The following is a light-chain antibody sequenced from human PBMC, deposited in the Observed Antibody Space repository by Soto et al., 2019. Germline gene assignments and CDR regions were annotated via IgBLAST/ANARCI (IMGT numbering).Light chain of an antibody. CDR1: RSISSTY. CDR2: GAS. J-gene: IGKJ2*01. V-gene: IGKV3-20*01. Sequence: EIVLTQSPGTLSLSPGERATLSCRASRSISSTYLAWYQQKPGQAPRLLIYGASSRATGIPDRFSGSGSGTDFTLTISRLEPDDFAVYYCHQYGGSPPYTFGHGTKLEIK. CDR3: HQYGGSPPYT.